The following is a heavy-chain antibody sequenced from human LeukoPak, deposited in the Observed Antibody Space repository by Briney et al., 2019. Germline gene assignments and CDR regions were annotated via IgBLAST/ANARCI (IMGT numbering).Heavy chain of an antibody. J-gene: IGHJ4*02. Sequence: GGSLRLSCAASGFTFSSYGMHWFRQAPGKGLEWVVFIRYDGSNKYYADSVKGRFTISRDNSKNTLYLQMNSLRAEDTAVYYCANTGYSSGWRHFDYWGQGTLVTVSS. CDR1: GFTFSSYG. V-gene: IGHV3-30*02. CDR2: IRYDGSNK. D-gene: IGHD6-19*01. CDR3: ANTGYSSGWRHFDY.